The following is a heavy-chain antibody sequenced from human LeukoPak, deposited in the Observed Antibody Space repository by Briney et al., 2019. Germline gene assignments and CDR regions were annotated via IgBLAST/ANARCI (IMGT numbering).Heavy chain of an antibody. CDR1: NGSINNYY. CDR2: IYISGST. D-gene: IGHD1-26*01. J-gene: IGHJ2*01. Sequence: SETLSLTCTVSNGSINNYYWSWIRQPAGKGLEWIGRIYISGSTNYNPSLKSRVTMSVDASRNQFSLKLSSMTAADTAVYYCARLKVGAPGWYFDLWGRGTLVTASS. V-gene: IGHV4-4*07. CDR3: ARLKVGAPGWYFDL.